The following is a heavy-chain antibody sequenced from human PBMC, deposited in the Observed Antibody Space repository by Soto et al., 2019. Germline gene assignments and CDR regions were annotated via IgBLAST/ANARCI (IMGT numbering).Heavy chain of an antibody. CDR1: GGSINTYF. Sequence: KTSETLSLTCTVSGGSINTYFWSWIRQPAGKGLEWIGRMYTSGSTNYNPSLKSRVTMSVDTSKNQFSLKLNSLTAADTAVYYCARDGYASGWSSYAFDIWGQGTTVTVSS. J-gene: IGHJ3*02. CDR2: MYTSGST. V-gene: IGHV4-4*07. D-gene: IGHD6-19*01. CDR3: ARDGYASGWSSYAFDI.